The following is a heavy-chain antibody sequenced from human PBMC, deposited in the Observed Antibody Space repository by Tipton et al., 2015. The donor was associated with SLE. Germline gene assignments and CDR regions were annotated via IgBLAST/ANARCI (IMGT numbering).Heavy chain of an antibody. CDR1: GGSISSGSYY. V-gene: IGHV4-61*02. CDR3: ARQRTPLNYDILSGFDY. J-gene: IGHJ4*02. CDR2: IYSGGST. Sequence: TLSLTCTVSGGSISSGSYYWTWIRQPAGKGLEWIGRIYSGGSTKYNPPLKSRVTISVDTSKPQFSLKLSSVTAADTAVYYCARQRTPLNYDILSGFDYWGPGNLVTVSS. D-gene: IGHD3-9*01.